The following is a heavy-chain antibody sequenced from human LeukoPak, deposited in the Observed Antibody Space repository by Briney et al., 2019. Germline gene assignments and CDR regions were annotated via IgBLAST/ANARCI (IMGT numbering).Heavy chain of an antibody. J-gene: IGHJ3*02. CDR1: GFTFSSYS. CDR2: ISSSSSYI. D-gene: IGHD4-23*01. Sequence: PGGSLRLSCAASGFTFSSYSMNWVRQAPGKGLEWVSSISSSSSYIYYADSVKGRFTISRDNAKNSLYLQMNSLRAEDTAVYYCAMVISRTTVVTPDAFDIWGQGTMVNVA. CDR3: AMVISRTTVVTPDAFDI. V-gene: IGHV3-21*01.